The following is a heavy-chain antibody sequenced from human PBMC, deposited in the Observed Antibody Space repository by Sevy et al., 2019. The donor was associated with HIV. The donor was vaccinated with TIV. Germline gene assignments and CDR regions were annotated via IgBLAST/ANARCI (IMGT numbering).Heavy chain of an antibody. CDR1: GYTFSVHD. D-gene: IGHD6-13*01. J-gene: IGHJ3*02. V-gene: IGHV1-8*03. CDR3: ARAAAGAYDAFDI. Sequence: ASVKVSCKASGYTFSVHDINWVRQVTGQGLEWMGWLNPSSSNTGYAENFQGRVTFTMDSSTSTGYMEMSSLRSEDTAVYYCARAAAGAYDAFDIWGQGTLVTVSS. CDR2: LNPSSSNT.